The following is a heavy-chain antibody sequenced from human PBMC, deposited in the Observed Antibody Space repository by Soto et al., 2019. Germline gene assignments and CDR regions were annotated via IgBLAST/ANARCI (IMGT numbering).Heavy chain of an antibody. CDR3: ARGQGLLLEWSRNWFDP. D-gene: IGHD3-3*01. J-gene: IGHJ5*02. CDR1: GYTFTSYD. CDR2: MNPNSGNT. V-gene: IGHV1-8*01. Sequence: ASVEVSCKXSGYTFTSYDINWVRQATGQGLEWMGWMNPNSGNTGYAQKFQGRVTMTRNTSISTAYMELSSLRSEDTAVYYCARGQGLLLEWSRNWFDPWGQGTLVTVSS.